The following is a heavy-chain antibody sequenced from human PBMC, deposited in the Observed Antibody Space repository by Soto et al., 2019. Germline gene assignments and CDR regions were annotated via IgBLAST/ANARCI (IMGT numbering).Heavy chain of an antibody. CDR1: GVSISSSNC. Sequence: SETLSLTCAVSGVSISSSNCWSWVRQPPGKGLEWIGEIYHSGSTNYNPSLKSRVTISVDKSKNQFSLKLSSVIAADTAVYYCARVSGSYYYGMDVWGQGTTVTVSS. CDR3: ARVSGSYYYGMDV. V-gene: IGHV4-4*02. CDR2: IYHSGST. J-gene: IGHJ6*02. D-gene: IGHD1-26*01.